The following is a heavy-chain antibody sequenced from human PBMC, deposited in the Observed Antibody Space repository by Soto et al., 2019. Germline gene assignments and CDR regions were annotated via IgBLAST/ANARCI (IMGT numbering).Heavy chain of an antibody. CDR3: AKGRSMVRGVTILDV. CDR2: ISYDGSNK. D-gene: IGHD3-10*01. Sequence: SLRLSCAASGFTFSSYGMHWVRQAPGKGLEWVAVISYDGSNKYYADSVKGRFTISRDNSKNTLYLQMNSLRAEDTAVYYCAKGRSMVRGVTILDVWGQGTTVTVSS. J-gene: IGHJ6*02. V-gene: IGHV3-30*18. CDR1: GFTFSSYG.